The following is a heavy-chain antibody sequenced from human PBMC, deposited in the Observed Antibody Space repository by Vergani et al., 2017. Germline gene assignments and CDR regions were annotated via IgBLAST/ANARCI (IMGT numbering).Heavy chain of an antibody. CDR1: GDSIKSRSYY. V-gene: IGHV4-39*01. CDR3: ARNRAIVLAGRMHYYYAIDV. D-gene: IGHD5/OR15-5a*01. J-gene: IGHJ6*02. Sequence: QVQLQESGPGLVKPSETLSLTCSVSGDSIKSRSYYWGWIRQSPGKGLEWIGSIYDNGNTYYNPSLKSRVGISVDTSKNQVSLNLGSVTAADTAVYYCARNRAIVLAGRMHYYYAIDVVGQGTTVTVSS. CDR2: IYDNGNT.